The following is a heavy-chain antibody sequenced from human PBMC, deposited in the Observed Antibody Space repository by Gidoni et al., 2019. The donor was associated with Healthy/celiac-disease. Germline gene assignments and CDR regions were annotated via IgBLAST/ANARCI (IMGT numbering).Heavy chain of an antibody. CDR1: GFTFSRYG. D-gene: IGHD4-4*01. CDR2: IWYDGSNK. V-gene: IGHV3-33*01. Sequence: QVQLVESGGGVVQPGRSLRLSCAASGFTFSRYGMHWVRQAPGKGLEWVAVIWYDGSNKYYADSVKGRFTISRDNSKNTLYLQMNSLRAEDTAVYYCARSPPVTTLDYYYYGMDVWGQGTTVTVSS. CDR3: ARSPPVTTLDYYYYGMDV. J-gene: IGHJ6*02.